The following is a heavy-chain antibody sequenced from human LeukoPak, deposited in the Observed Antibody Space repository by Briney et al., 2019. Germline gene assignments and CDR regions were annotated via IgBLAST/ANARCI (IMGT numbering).Heavy chain of an antibody. J-gene: IGHJ4*02. V-gene: IGHV3-33*06. Sequence: PGGSLRLSCAASGFTFSSYGMHWVRQAPGKGLEWVAVIWYDGSNKYYADSVKGRFTISRDNSKNTLYLQMNSLRAEDTAVYYCAKAWTGDRHLGIDYWGQGTLVTVSS. D-gene: IGHD7-27*01. CDR1: GFTFSSYG. CDR2: IWYDGSNK. CDR3: AKAWTGDRHLGIDY.